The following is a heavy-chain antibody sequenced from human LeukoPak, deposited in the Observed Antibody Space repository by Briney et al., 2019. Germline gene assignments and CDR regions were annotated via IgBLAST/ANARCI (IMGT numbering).Heavy chain of an antibody. CDR2: MNPDTTNT. V-gene: IGHV1-8*01. J-gene: IGHJ4*01. Sequence: ASVKVSCKASGYTFSSYDINWVRHATGQGLEWLGWMNPDTTNTGYAQKIQGRVTMTSNTPMNTAYREVRNLTSEDTAVYYCARGPPESTSSDYWGQGTLVTASS. CDR3: ARGPPESTSSDY. D-gene: IGHD2-2*01. CDR1: GYTFSSYD.